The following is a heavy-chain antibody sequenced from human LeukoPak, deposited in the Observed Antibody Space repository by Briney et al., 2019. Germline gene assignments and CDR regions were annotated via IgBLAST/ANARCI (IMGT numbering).Heavy chain of an antibody. CDR2: IYYSEST. D-gene: IGHD6-13*01. CDR3: ARHAGGISATGTRPFDY. V-gene: IGHV4-39*01. J-gene: IGHJ4*02. Sequence: PSETLSLTCTVSGASFSSSTYYWGWIRQPPGKGLEWIGSIYYSESTYYNPSLKSRVTMSVDTSKNQFSLKLSSVTAADTAVYYCARHAGGISATGTRPFDYWGQGTLVTVSS. CDR1: GASFSSSTYY.